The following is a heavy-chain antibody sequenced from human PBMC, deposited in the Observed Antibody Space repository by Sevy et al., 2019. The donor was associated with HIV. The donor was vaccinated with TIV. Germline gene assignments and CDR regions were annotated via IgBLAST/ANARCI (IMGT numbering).Heavy chain of an antibody. CDR2: INPSGGST. J-gene: IGHJ6*02. CDR3: ARDSHYYDSSGYLDPYYYYYGMDV. V-gene: IGHV1-46*01. CDR1: GYTFTSYY. Sequence: ASVKVSCKASGYTFTSYYMHWVRQAPGQGLEWMGIINPSGGSTSYAQKFHGRVTMTRDTSTSTVYMELSSLRSEDTAVYYCARDSHYYDSSGYLDPYYYYYGMDVWGQGTTVTVSS. D-gene: IGHD3-22*01.